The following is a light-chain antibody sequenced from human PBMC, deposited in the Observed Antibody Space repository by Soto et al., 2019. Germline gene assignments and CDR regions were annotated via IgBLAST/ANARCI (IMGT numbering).Light chain of an antibody. CDR3: IHSTHPLT. J-gene: IGKJ1*01. CDR1: QSLVFSNGNTY. CDR2: KVS. Sequence: DVVMTQSPLSLPVTLGQPAPISCRSSQSLVFSNGNTYLNWFQQRAGQAPRRLIYKVSNWVSGVPDRFSGSGSGSDFTLKISRVEPEDVGLYYCIHSTHPLTFGQVTNVEI. V-gene: IGKV2D-30*01.